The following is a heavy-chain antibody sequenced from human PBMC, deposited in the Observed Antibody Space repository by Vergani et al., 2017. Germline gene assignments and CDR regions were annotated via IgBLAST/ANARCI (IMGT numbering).Heavy chain of an antibody. Sequence: QVQLVQSGAEVKKPGSSVKVSCKAAGGTFSSYAISWVRQAPGQGLEWMGRIIPIFGTATYAQKFQGRVTITADESTITAYMELSSRRSEDTAVYYCARVPGHFDIWGQGTMVTVSS. V-gene: IGHV1-69*18. CDR3: ARVPGHFDI. CDR2: IIPIFGTA. CDR1: GGTFSSYA. J-gene: IGHJ3*02.